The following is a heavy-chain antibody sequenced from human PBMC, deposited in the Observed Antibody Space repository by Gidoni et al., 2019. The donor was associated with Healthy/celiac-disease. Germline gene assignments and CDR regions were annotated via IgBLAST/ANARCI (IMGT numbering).Heavy chain of an antibody. Sequence: EVQLVESGGGLVKPGGSLRLSCAASGFTFSSYSMNWVRQAPGKGLGWVSSSSSSSSYIYYADSVKGRFTISRDNAKNSLYLQMNSLRAEDTAVYYCARESDIVVVPAAIGRYYYYMDVWGKGTTVTVSS. CDR2: SSSSSSYI. CDR1: GFTFSSYS. D-gene: IGHD2-2*01. V-gene: IGHV3-21*01. J-gene: IGHJ6*03. CDR3: ARESDIVVVPAAIGRYYYYMDV.